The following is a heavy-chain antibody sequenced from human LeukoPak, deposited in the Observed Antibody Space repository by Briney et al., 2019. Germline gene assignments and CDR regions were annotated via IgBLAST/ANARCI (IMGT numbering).Heavy chain of an antibody. CDR3: AGGDYYGSGRFHY. Sequence: SETLSLTCTVSGGSISNNYWNWIRQPPGKGLEWIGYLFFGGSTNYNPSLKSRVTISLDTSKSQFSLRLTSVTAADTAIYYCAGGDYYGSGRFHYWGQGTLVTVSS. J-gene: IGHJ4*02. CDR2: LFFGGST. V-gene: IGHV4-59*01. CDR1: GGSISNNY. D-gene: IGHD3-10*01.